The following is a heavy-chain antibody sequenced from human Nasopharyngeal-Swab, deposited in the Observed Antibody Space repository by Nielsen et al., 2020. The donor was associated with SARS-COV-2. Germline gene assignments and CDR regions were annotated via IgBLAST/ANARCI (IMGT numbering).Heavy chain of an antibody. CDR3: AKDLGVESPLWFDY. CDR1: GFTFSSYA. Sequence: GESLKISCTASGFTFSSYAMSWVRQAPGKGLEWASEISGSGGSTYYAESVKGRFTISRDNSKNTLYLQMSSLRAEDTAIYYCAKDLGVESPLWFDYWGQGTLLTVSS. D-gene: IGHD4-23*01. V-gene: IGHV3-23*01. J-gene: IGHJ4*02. CDR2: ISGSGGST.